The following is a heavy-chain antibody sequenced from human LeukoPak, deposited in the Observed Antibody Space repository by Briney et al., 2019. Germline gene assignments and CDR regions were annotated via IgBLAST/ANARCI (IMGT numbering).Heavy chain of an antibody. CDR2: ISAYNGNT. D-gene: IGHD6-19*01. CDR1: GYTFTSYG. J-gene: IGHJ4*02. Sequence: ASVKVSCKASGYTFTSYGISWVRQAPGQGLEWMGWISAYNGNTNYAQKLQGRVTMTRDTSTSTVYMELSSLRSEDTAVYYCARGKGEQWLITTGPYYFDYWGQGTLVTVSS. CDR3: ARGKGEQWLITTGPYYFDY. V-gene: IGHV1-18*01.